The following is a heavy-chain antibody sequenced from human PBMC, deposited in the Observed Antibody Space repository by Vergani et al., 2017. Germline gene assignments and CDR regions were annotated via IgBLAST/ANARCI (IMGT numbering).Heavy chain of an antibody. V-gene: IGHV3-33*01. Sequence: QVQLVESGGGVVQPGRSLILSCAASGFTFNQYGMHWVRQAPGKGLEWVAVTWYDGNNKQYADSVEGRFTISRDNSKSTLYLQMNSLRDEDTGVYYCARDLRLLYNRFDPWGQGTLVTVSS. D-gene: IGHD1-14*01. CDR3: ARDLRLLYNRFDP. J-gene: IGHJ5*02. CDR1: GFTFNQYG. CDR2: TWYDGNNK.